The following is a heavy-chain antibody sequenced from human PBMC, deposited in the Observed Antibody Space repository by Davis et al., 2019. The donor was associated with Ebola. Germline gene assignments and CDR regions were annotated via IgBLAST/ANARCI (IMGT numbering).Heavy chain of an antibody. V-gene: IGHV3-11*01. CDR1: WFIVSNDY. CDR2: ISSSGSTI. Sequence: LMFSCASSWFIVSNDYISWVRLAPGKGLECFSYISSSGSTIYYADSVKGRFTISRDNAKNSLYLQMNSLRAEDTAVYYCARDPKGYYYGMDVWDQGTTVTVSS. J-gene: IGHJ6*02. CDR3: ARDPKGYYYGMDV.